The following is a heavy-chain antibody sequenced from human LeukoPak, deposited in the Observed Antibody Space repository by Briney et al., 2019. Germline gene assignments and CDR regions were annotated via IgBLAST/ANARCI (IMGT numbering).Heavy chain of an antibody. CDR1: GYSFTSYW. D-gene: IGHD2/OR15-2a*01. V-gene: IGHV5-51*01. Sequence: GSPRISCKGSGYSFTSYWIGWVRQMPGKGLEWMGIIYPGDSDTRYSPSFQGQVTISADKSITTAYLQWSSLRASDTAMYYCARPANRGDAFDIWGQGTMVTVSS. CDR2: IYPGDSDT. CDR3: ARPANRGDAFDI. J-gene: IGHJ3*02.